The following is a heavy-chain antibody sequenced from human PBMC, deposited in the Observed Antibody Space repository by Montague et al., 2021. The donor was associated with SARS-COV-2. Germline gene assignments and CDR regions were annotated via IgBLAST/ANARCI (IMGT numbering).Heavy chain of an antibody. CDR3: ARTRAYYYDSSGDSYCFDY. Sequence: PALVKPTQSLTLTCIFSGFSLTTNGMCVSWIRQPPGKALEWLARLDWDDDDYYSTSLKTRLTISKDTSKNQVVLTMTNMDPVDTATYYCARTRAYYYDSSGDSYCFDYWGQGTLVTVSS. CDR2: LDWDDDD. V-gene: IGHV2-70*11. J-gene: IGHJ4*02. CDR1: GFSLTTNGMC. D-gene: IGHD3-22*01.